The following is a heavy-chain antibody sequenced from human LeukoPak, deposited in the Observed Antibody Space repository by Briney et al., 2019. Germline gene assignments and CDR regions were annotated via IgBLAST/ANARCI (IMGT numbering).Heavy chain of an antibody. Sequence: GGSLRLSCAGSGFPFSSYEMSWLRQAPGKGLEWVSHIDSSGITIYYGDSVKGRFTISRDTAKNSIYLQMDSLRVEDTAIYYCARDSVGDLLDYWGQGTPVTVSS. CDR1: GFPFSSYE. CDR3: ARDSVGDLLDY. CDR2: IDSSGITI. V-gene: IGHV3-48*03. D-gene: IGHD4-17*01. J-gene: IGHJ4*02.